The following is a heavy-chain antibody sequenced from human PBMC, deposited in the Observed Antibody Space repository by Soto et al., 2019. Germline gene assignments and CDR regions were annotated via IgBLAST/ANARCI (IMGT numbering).Heavy chain of an antibody. CDR3: ASVFSGSYGSGSYYHDAFDI. V-gene: IGHV1-18*01. J-gene: IGHJ3*02. Sequence: ASVKVSCKASGYTFTSYGISWVRQAPGQGLEWMGWISAYNGNTNYAQKLQGRVTMTTDTSTSTAYMELRSLRSDDTAVYFFASVFSGSYGSGSYYHDAFDIWGQGTMVTVSS. D-gene: IGHD3-10*01. CDR2: ISAYNGNT. CDR1: GYTFTSYG.